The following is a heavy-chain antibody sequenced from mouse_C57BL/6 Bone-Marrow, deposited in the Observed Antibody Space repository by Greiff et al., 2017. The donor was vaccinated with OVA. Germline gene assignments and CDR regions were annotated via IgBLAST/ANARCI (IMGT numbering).Heavy chain of an antibody. V-gene: IGHV1-39*01. Sequence: EVQPQESGPELVKPGASVKIFRKASGYPFTDHNMNWVKQSNGKSLEWIGVINPNYGTTSYNQKFKGKATLTVDQSSSTAYMQLNSLTSEDSAVYYCARSRGTNWRDYWGQGTTLTVSS. CDR1: GYPFTDHN. CDR3: ARSRGTNWRDY. D-gene: IGHD4-1*02. J-gene: IGHJ2*01. CDR2: INPNYGTT.